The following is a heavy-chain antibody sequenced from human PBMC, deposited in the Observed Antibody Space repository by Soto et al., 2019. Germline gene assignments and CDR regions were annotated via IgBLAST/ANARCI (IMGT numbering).Heavy chain of an antibody. V-gene: IGHV4-59*13. CDR1: RASISSSS. Sequence: QVQLQESGPGLLKSSETLSLTCTVSRASISSSSWSWIRQSPGTEPEWIGFVHYTGRPTYRPSLKSRVTMSVDPSNNQFALELQSVTAADTAVYYGARGGYRGTDTVDFLRQGAQFTLSS. CDR2: VHYTGRP. CDR3: ARGGYRGTDTVDF. J-gene: IGHJ4*02. D-gene: IGHD1-26*01.